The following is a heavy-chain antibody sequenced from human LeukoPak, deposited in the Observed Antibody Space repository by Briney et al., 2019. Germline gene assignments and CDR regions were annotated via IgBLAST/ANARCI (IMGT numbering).Heavy chain of an antibody. V-gene: IGHV1-69*15. CDR1: GGTFSSYA. CDR3: ARVPPLPSSIVLMPYYYYYYMDV. D-gene: IGHD2-8*01. J-gene: IGHJ6*03. CDR2: IIPIFGTA. Sequence: SVKVSCKASGGTFSSYAISWVRQAPGQGLEWVGRIIPIFGTANYAQKFQGRVTITADESTSTAYMELSSLRSEDTAVYYCARVPPLPSSIVLMPYYYYYYMDVWGKGTTVTVSS.